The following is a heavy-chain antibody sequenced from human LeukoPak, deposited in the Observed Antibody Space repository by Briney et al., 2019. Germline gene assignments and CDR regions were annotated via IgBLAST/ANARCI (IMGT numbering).Heavy chain of an antibody. D-gene: IGHD3-10*01. CDR1: GFTLSSYA. CDR3: AKSMVRRVIKRSFDY. CDR2: ISGSGGST. V-gene: IGHV3-23*01. Sequence: GGSLRLSCAASGFTLSSYAMSWVRQSPGKGLEWVSAISGSGGSTYCADCVKGLFTISRDNSKNTLYLKMNSLRAEDTAVYYCAKSMVRRVIKRSFDYWGQGTLVTVSS. J-gene: IGHJ4*02.